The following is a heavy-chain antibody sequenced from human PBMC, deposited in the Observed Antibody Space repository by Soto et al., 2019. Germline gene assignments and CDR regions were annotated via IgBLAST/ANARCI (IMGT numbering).Heavy chain of an antibody. CDR3: AKDSGMIAVAGPVFFY. Sequence: PGGSLRLSCAASGFTFSSYGMHWVRQAPGKGLEWVAVKSYDGSNKYYADSVKGRFTISRDNSKNTLYLQMNSLRAEDTAVYYCAKDSGMIAVAGPVFFYWGRGTLVTVSS. V-gene: IGHV3-30*18. D-gene: IGHD6-19*01. CDR1: GFTFSSYG. CDR2: KSYDGSNK. J-gene: IGHJ4*02.